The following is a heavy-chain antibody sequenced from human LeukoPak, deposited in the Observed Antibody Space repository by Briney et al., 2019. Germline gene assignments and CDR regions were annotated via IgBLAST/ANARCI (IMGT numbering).Heavy chain of an antibody. CDR3: AREIMTTTADSWD. V-gene: IGHV3-48*04. CDR1: GFTFSSYS. J-gene: IGHJ4*02. CDR2: ISSSSSTI. Sequence: GGSLRLSCAASGFTFSSYSMNWVRQAPGKGLEWVSYISSSSSTIYYADSVKGRFTISRDNAKNSLYLQMNSLRAEDTAVYYCAREIMTTTADSWDWGQGTLVTVSS. D-gene: IGHD4-17*01.